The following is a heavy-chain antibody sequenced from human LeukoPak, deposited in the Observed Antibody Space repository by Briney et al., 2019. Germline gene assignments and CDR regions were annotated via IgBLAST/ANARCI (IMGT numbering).Heavy chain of an antibody. D-gene: IGHD2-8*01. Sequence: GASVKVSCKASGYTFTSYAMNWVRQAPGQGLEWMGWINTNTGYPTYAQGFTGRFVFSLDTSVSTAYLQISSLKAEDTAVYYCARNIVLISWDTYYFDYWGQGTLVTVSS. V-gene: IGHV7-4-1*02. CDR2: INTNTGYP. CDR1: GYTFTSYA. CDR3: ARNIVLISWDTYYFDY. J-gene: IGHJ4*02.